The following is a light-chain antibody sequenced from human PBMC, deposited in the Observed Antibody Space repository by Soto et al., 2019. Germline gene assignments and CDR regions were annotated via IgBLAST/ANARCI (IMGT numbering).Light chain of an antibody. V-gene: IGKV3-20*01. J-gene: IGKJ2*01. CDR2: GAS. CDR1: QSVSSSY. CDR3: QQYGTSPGFS. Sequence: EIVLTQSPGTLSLSPGERATLSCRASQSVSSSYLAWYQQKPGKAPRLLIYGASSRATGIPDRFSGSGSGTDFTLNISRLEPEDFGVYYCQQYGTSPGFSFGQGTKLEIK.